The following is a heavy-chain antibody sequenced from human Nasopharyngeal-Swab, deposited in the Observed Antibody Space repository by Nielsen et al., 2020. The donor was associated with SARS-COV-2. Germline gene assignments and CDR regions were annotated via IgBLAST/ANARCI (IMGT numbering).Heavy chain of an antibody. V-gene: IGHV4-61*01. CDR3: ARVGADYYGSGSYYFDY. Sequence: SETLSLTCTVSGGSVSSGSYYWSWIRQPPGKGLEWIGYIYYSGSTNYNPSLKSRVTISVDTSKNQFSLKLSSVTAADTAVYYCARVGADYYGSGSYYFDYWGQGTLVTVSS. D-gene: IGHD3-10*01. CDR1: GGSVSSGSYY. CDR2: IYYSGST. J-gene: IGHJ4*02.